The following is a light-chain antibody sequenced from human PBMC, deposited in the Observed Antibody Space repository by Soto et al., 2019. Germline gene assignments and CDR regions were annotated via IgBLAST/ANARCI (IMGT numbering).Light chain of an antibody. CDR2: EVS. CDR3: SSYTSSSTHNYV. Sequence: QCLLTQPASVSGSPGQSVTISCTGTSSDVVGYNYVSWYQQHPGKAPKLMIYEVSNRPSGVSNRFSGSKSGNTASLTISGLQAEDEADYYCSSYTSSSTHNYVFGTGTKVTVL. J-gene: IGLJ1*01. CDR1: SSDVVGYNY. V-gene: IGLV2-14*01.